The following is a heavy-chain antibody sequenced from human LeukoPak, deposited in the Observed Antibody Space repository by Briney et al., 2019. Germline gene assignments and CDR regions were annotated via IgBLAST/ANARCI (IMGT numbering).Heavy chain of an antibody. CDR2: IRYDGSNK. V-gene: IGHV3-30*02. Sequence: GGSLRLSCAASGFTFSSYGMHWVRQAPGKGLEWVAFIRYDGSNKYYADSVKGRFTISRDNSKNTLYLQMNSLRAEDTAVYYCAKEVGATTARDFDYWGQGTLVTVSS. J-gene: IGHJ4*02. D-gene: IGHD1-26*01. CDR1: GFTFSSYG. CDR3: AKEVGATTARDFDY.